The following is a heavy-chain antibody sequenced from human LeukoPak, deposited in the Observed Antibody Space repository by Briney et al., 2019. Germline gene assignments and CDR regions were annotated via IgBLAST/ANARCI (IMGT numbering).Heavy chain of an antibody. D-gene: IGHD6-13*01. V-gene: IGHV3-21*01. J-gene: IGHJ4*02. CDR3: ARDPGGIAVAGTNFDY. CDR2: ISSSSRHI. Sequence: PGGSLRLSCAASGFTFSSYSMNWVRQAPGKGLEWVSSISSSSRHIYYTDSVKGPFNNSRDNAKNSLYLQMNSLRAEDTAVYYCARDPGGIAVAGTNFDYWGQGTLVTVSS. CDR1: GFTFSSYS.